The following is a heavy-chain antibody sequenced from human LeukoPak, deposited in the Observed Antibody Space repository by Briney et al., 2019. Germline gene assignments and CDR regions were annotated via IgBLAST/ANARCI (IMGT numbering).Heavy chain of an antibody. CDR2: ISSNGGST. Sequence: PGGSLRLSCAASGFTFSSYAMHWVRQAPGKGLEYVSAISSNGGSTYYANSVKGRFTISRDNSKNPLFLQMNSLRAEDTAVYYCARVLRYCSGGNCYSGGLGYMDVWGKGTTVTISS. V-gene: IGHV3-64*01. D-gene: IGHD2-15*01. CDR1: GFTFSSYA. CDR3: ARVLRYCSGGNCYSGGLGYMDV. J-gene: IGHJ6*03.